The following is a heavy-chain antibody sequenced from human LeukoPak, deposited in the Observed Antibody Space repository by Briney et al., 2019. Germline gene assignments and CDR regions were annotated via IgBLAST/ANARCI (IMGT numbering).Heavy chain of an antibody. Sequence: PGGSLRLSCTASGLTFSSYGMHWVRQAPGKGLEWVALIWYDGSNKYYADSVKGRFTISRDNSKDTLYLQINSLRAEDTAVYYCARDHGSGIDCWGQGTLVTVSS. CDR3: ARDHGSGIDC. CDR1: GLTFSSYG. D-gene: IGHD3-10*01. J-gene: IGHJ4*02. CDR2: IWYDGSNK. V-gene: IGHV3-33*01.